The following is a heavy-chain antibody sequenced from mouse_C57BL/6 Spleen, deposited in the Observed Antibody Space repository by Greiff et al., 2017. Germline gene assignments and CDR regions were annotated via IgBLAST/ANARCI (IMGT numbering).Heavy chain of an antibody. D-gene: IGHD2-1*01. J-gene: IGHJ4*01. CDR2: IDPEDGDT. V-gene: IGHV14-1*01. CDR3: TTAFYYGNYDAMDY. CDR1: GFNIKDYY. Sequence: LQQSGAELVRPGASVKLSCTASGFNIKDYYMHWVKQRPEQGLEWIGRIDPEDGDTEYAPKFQGKATMTADTSSNTAYLQLSSLTSEDTAVYYCTTAFYYGNYDAMDYWGQGTSVTVSS.